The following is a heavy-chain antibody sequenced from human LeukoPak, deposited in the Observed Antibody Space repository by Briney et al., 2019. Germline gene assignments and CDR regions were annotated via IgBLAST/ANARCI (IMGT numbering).Heavy chain of an antibody. CDR3: ARETLEGKFDP. CDR2: IYYSGST. D-gene: IGHD1-1*01. CDR1: GGSVSSGSYY. V-gene: IGHV4-61*01. Sequence: SETLSLTCTVSGGSVSSGSYYWSWIRQPPGTGLEWIGYIYYSGSTNYNPSLKSRVTISVDTSKNQFSLKLSSVTAADTAVYYCARETLEGKFDPWGQGILVTVSS. J-gene: IGHJ5*02.